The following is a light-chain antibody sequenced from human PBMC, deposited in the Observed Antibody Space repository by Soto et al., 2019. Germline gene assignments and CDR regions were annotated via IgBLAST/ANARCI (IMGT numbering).Light chain of an antibody. CDR3: QQTYISPWT. CDR1: QRVDRY. J-gene: IGKJ1*01. Sequence: DIQMTQSPSSLSAFVGDRVTITCRASQRVDRYLNWYQQKPGRAPNLLIYAASSLQSGVPSRFSGSGSGAYFTLTISSLQPEDFATYFCQQTYISPWTFGQGTKVEIK. V-gene: IGKV1-39*01. CDR2: AAS.